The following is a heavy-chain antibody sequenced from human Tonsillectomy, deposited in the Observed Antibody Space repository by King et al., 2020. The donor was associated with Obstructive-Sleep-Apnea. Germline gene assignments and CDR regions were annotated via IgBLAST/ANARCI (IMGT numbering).Heavy chain of an antibody. Sequence: QLQESGPGLVKPSETLSLTCTVSGYSLSSGYYWGWIRQSPGKGLEWIGSIYHSGITYYYPSLKSRVTISVDTSKNKFSLNLNSVTAADTAVYYCAGGHDSDSRDTCHIWGQGTMVAVSS. D-gene: IGHD3-22*01. J-gene: IGHJ3*02. CDR2: IYHSGIT. CDR1: GYSLSSGYY. CDR3: AGGHDSDSRDTCHI. V-gene: IGHV4-38-2*02.